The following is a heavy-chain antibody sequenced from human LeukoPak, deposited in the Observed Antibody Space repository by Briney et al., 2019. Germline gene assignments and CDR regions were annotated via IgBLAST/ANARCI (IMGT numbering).Heavy chain of an antibody. D-gene: IGHD3-22*01. CDR2: IYHSGST. Sequence: PSETLSLTCAVSGGSISSSNWWSWVRQPPGKGLEWIGEIYHSGSTNYNPSLKSRVTISVDKSKNQFSLKRSSVTAADTAVYYCARGTNYYDSSGYDDAFDIWGQGTMVTVSS. J-gene: IGHJ3*02. CDR3: ARGTNYYDSSGYDDAFDI. CDR1: GGSISSSNW. V-gene: IGHV4-4*02.